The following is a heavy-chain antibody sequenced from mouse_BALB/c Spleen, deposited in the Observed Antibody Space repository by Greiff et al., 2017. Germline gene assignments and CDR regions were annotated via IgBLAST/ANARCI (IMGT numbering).Heavy chain of an antibody. CDR3: AYAMDY. Sequence: EVMLVESGGGLVKPGGSLRLSCAASGFTFSDYYMYWVRQTPEKRLEWVATISDGGSYTYYPDSVKGRFTISRDNAKNNLYLQMSSLKSEDTAMYYCAYAMDYWGQGTSVTVSS. CDR2: ISDGGSYT. J-gene: IGHJ4*01. CDR1: GFTFSDYY. V-gene: IGHV5-4*02.